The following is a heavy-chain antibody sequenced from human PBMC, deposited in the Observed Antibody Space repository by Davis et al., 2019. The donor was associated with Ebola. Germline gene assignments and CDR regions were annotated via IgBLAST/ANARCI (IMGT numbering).Heavy chain of an antibody. J-gene: IGHJ4*02. CDR2: INHSGST. Sequence: MPGGSLRLSCAVYGRSFSGYYWSWIRQPPGKGLEWIGEINHSGSTNYNPSLKSRVTMSVDTSKNQFSLKLRSVTAADTAVYYCARSCDTSCSNFDYWGQGTPVTVSS. V-gene: IGHV4-34*01. CDR3: ARSCDTSCSNFDY. D-gene: IGHD2-2*01. CDR1: GRSFSGYY.